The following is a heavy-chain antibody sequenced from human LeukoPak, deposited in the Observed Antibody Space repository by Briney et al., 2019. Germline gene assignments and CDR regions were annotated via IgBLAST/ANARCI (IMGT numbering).Heavy chain of an antibody. Sequence: GESLKISCKGSGYRFASYWIAWVRQRPGKGLEFMGIIYPGDSDTRYSPSFQGQVTISADKSISTAYLQWSSLKASDTAIYYCAKMKMVATISVSDYWGQGTLVTVSS. CDR1: GYRFASYW. J-gene: IGHJ4*02. CDR3: AKMKMVATISVSDY. D-gene: IGHD5-12*01. V-gene: IGHV5-51*01. CDR2: IYPGDSDT.